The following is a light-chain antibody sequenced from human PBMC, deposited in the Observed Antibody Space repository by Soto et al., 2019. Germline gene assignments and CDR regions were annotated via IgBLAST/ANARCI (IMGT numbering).Light chain of an antibody. V-gene: IGLV7-46*01. J-gene: IGLJ1*01. CDR3: LLSYNGPYV. Sequence: QTVVTQESSLTVSPGGTVTLTSGSSTGAVTSGHYPYWFQQKPGQAPRTLIYDTTNRHSWTPARFSGSLLGGKAALTLSGAQPEDEAEYYCLLSYNGPYVFGTGTKVTVL. CDR2: DTT. CDR1: TGAVTSGHY.